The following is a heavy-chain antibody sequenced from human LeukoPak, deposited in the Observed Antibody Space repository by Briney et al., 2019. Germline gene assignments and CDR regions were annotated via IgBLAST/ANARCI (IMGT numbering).Heavy chain of an antibody. CDR1: GFTLSNYE. J-gene: IGHJ4*02. CDR3: ARLGYTSGPTDY. Sequence: GGSLRLSCAASGFTLSNYEMNWVRQAPGKGLEWISYMSSSGPIIKYADSVKGRFTISRDNAKNSLYLQMDSLRADDTAVYYCARLGYTSGPTDYWGQGTLVTVSS. V-gene: IGHV3-48*03. CDR2: MSSSGPII. D-gene: IGHD6-19*01.